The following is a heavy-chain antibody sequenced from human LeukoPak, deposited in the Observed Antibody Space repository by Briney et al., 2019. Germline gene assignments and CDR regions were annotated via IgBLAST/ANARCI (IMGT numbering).Heavy chain of an antibody. D-gene: IGHD6-13*01. CDR2: ISGSGGST. J-gene: IGHJ4*02. CDR1: GFTFSSYA. Sequence: PGGSLRLSCAASGFTFSSYAMSWVRQAPGKGLEWVSAISGSGGSTYYADSMKGRFTISRDNSKNTLYLQMNSLRAEDTAVYYCAKRREYSSSWYYFDYWGQGTLVTVSS. V-gene: IGHV3-23*01. CDR3: AKRREYSSSWYYFDY.